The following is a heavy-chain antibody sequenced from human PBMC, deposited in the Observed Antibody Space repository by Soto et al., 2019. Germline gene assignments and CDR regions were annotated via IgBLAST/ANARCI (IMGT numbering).Heavy chain of an antibody. V-gene: IGHV3-74*01. CDR1: GFTFSSYW. CDR3: AREGLNYDFWSGYYFPYYYYYGMDV. J-gene: IGHJ6*02. CDR2: INSDGSST. D-gene: IGHD3-3*01. Sequence: GGSLRLSCAASGFTFSSYWMHWVRQAPGKGLVWVSRINSDGSSTSYADSVKGRFTTSRDNAKNTLYLQMNSLRAEDTAVYYCAREGLNYDFWSGYYFPYYYYYGMDVWGQGTTVTVSS.